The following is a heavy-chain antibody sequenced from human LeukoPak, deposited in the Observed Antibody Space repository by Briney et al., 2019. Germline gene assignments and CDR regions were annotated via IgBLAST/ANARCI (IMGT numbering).Heavy chain of an antibody. D-gene: IGHD2-15*01. J-gene: IGHJ4*02. Sequence: GESLRLSCAASGFTFSDYTMNWVRQAPGRGLEWLASISIGSSVIYYADSVKGRFTISRDNSKNTLYLQMNSLRAEDTAVYYCAKLELSYCSGGNCYFDYWGQGTLVTVSS. CDR2: ISIGSSVI. CDR1: GFTFSDYT. CDR3: AKLELSYCSGGNCYFDY. V-gene: IGHV3-21*04.